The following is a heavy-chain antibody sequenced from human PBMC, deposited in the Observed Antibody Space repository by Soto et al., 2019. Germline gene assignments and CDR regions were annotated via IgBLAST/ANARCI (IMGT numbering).Heavy chain of an antibody. CDR3: ARVCGGDCHYGMDV. CDR2: VYFSGST. J-gene: IGHJ6*02. D-gene: IGHD2-21*02. V-gene: IGHV4-31*03. CDR1: GGSISSGGYY. Sequence: QVQLQESGPGLVKPSQTLSLTCTVSGGSISSGGYYWSWIRQLPGKGLGWIGYVYFSGSTYYNPSLKSRVTISVDTSKNPFSLKLSSVTAADTAVYYCARVCGGDCHYGMDVWGQGTTVTVSS.